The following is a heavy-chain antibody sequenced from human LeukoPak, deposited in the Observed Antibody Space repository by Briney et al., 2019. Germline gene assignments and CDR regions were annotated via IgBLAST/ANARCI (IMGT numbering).Heavy chain of an antibody. V-gene: IGHV4-59*06. J-gene: IGHJ5*02. Sequence: SETLSLTCTVSGGSISSYYWSWIRQHPGKGLEWIGYIYYSGSTYYNPSLKSRVTISVDTSKNQFSLKLSSVTAADTAVYYCARCYDSSGKGTVWFDPWGQGTLVTVSS. CDR3: ARCYDSSGKGTVWFDP. D-gene: IGHD3-22*01. CDR1: GGSISSYY. CDR2: IYYSGST.